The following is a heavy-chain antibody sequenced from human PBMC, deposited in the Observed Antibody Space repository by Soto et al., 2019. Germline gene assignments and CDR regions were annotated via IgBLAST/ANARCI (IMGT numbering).Heavy chain of an antibody. J-gene: IGHJ6*02. Sequence: QVQLVESGGGVVQPGRSLRLSCAASGFTFSSYGMHWVRQAPGKGLEWVAVIWYDGSNKYYADSVKGRFTISRDNSKNRLYLKMNSLRAEDTAVYYCARNHPPMVRGVIDLYYYDGMDVWGQGTTVTVSS. CDR3: ARNHPPMVRGVIDLYYYDGMDV. CDR2: IWYDGSNK. D-gene: IGHD3-10*01. CDR1: GFTFSSYG. V-gene: IGHV3-33*01.